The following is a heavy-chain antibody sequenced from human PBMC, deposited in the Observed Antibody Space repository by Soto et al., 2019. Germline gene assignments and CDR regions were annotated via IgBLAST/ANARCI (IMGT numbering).Heavy chain of an antibody. CDR1: GFTLSDHY. Sequence: EVQLVESGGGLVQPGGSLRLSCAASGFTLSDHYMDWVRQAPGKGLEWVGRTRNKANSYTTEYAASVKGRFTISRDDSKNSVYLQMNSLKTEDTAVYYCARYDYGDLDYWDQGTLVTVSS. J-gene: IGHJ4*02. V-gene: IGHV3-72*01. CDR3: ARYDYGDLDY. D-gene: IGHD4-17*01. CDR2: TRNKANSYTT.